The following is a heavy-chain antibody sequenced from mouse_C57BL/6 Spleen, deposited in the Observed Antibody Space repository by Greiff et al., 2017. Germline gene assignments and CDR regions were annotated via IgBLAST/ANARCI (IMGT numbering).Heavy chain of an antibody. CDR1: GYSFTGYY. Sequence: EVHLVESGPELVKPGASVKISCKASGYSFTGYYMNWVKQSPEKSLEWIGEINPSTGGTTYNQKFKAKATLTVDKSSSTAYMQLKSLTSEDSAVYYCARSSGSSWNYAMDYWGQGTSVTVSS. CDR2: INPSTGGT. V-gene: IGHV1-42*01. D-gene: IGHD1-1*01. J-gene: IGHJ4*01. CDR3: ARSSGSSWNYAMDY.